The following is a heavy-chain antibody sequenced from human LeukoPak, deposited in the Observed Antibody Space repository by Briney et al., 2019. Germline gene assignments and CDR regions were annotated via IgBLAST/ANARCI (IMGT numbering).Heavy chain of an antibody. CDR3: VKDLSYESSGSVIEN. D-gene: IGHD3-22*01. CDR2: ISWDGTT. CDR1: GFTFEDYT. Sequence: GGSLRLSCAASGFTFEDYTMHWVRQGPGKTLEWVSLISWDGTTYYADYLKGRFTISRDNSKNSLYLQMDTLTTDDTAFYYCVKDLSYESSGSVIENWGQGTLVTVSS. J-gene: IGHJ4*02. V-gene: IGHV3-43*01.